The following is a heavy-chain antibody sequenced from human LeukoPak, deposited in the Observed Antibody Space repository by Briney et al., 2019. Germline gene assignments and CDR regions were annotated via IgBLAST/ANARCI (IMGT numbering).Heavy chain of an antibody. J-gene: IGHJ3*02. Sequence: GGSLRLSCAASGFTFSSYWMNWVRHAPGKGLVWVSVIYSGGSTYYADSVKGRFTISRDNSKNTLYLQMNSLRAEDTAVYYCARDALDYGDYPGAFDIWGQGTMVTVSS. CDR3: ARDALDYGDYPGAFDI. V-gene: IGHV3-53*01. CDR2: IYSGGST. CDR1: GFTFSSYW. D-gene: IGHD4-17*01.